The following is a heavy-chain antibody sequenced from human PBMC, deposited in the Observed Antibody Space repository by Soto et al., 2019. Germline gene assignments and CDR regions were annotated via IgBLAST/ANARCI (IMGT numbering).Heavy chain of an antibody. CDR2: IRSKAYGGNT. V-gene: IGHV3-49*03. D-gene: IGHD2-2*01. Sequence: GGSLRLSCTASGFTFGDYAMSWFRQAPGKGLEWVGFIRSKAYGGNTEYAAYVKGRFTISRDDSKSIAYLQMNSLKTEDTAVYYCTRARWMCSSTSCPETLWPGTNWGQGTLVTVSS. J-gene: IGHJ4*02. CDR1: GFTFGDYA. CDR3: TRARWMCSSTSCPETLWPGTN.